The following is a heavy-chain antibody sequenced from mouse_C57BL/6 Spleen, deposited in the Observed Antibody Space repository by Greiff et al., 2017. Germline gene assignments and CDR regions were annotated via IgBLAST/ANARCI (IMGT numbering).Heavy chain of an antibody. CDR3: ARGVPTVVPGDY. V-gene: IGHV1-64*01. CDR2: IHPNSGST. D-gene: IGHD1-1*01. Sequence: QVQLQQPGAELVKPGASVKLSCKASGYTFTSYWMHWVKQRPGQGLEWIGMIHPNSGSTNYNEKFKSKATLTVDKSSSTAYMQLSSLTSEDSAVYYCARGVPTVVPGDYWGQGTTLTVSS. J-gene: IGHJ2*01. CDR1: GYTFTSYW.